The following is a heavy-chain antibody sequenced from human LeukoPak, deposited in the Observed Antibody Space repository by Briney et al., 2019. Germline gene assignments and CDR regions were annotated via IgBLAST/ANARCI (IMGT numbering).Heavy chain of an antibody. CDR2: INPNSGGT. V-gene: IGHV1-2*02. Sequence: ASVKVSCKASGYTFTGYYMHWVRQAPGQGLEWMGWINPNSGGTNYAQKFQGRVTMTRDTSTSTVYMELSSLRSEDTAVYYCARSASSGSYDAFDIWGQGTMVTVPS. CDR3: ARSASSGSYDAFDI. D-gene: IGHD3-10*01. J-gene: IGHJ3*02. CDR1: GYTFTGYY.